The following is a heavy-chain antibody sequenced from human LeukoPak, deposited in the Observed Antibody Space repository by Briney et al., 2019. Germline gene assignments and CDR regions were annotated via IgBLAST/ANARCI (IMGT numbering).Heavy chain of an antibody. CDR1: GGSISSYY. J-gene: IGHJ4*02. CDR2: IYYSGST. D-gene: IGHD3-16*01. CDR3: ARYGLAYTYDF. V-gene: IGHV4-59*01. Sequence: PSETLSLTCTVSGGSISSYYWSWIRQPPGKGLEWIGHIYYSGSTNYNPSLKSRVTMSVDTSKNQFSLKLSSVTAADTAVYYCARYGLAYTYDFWGQGTLVTVSS.